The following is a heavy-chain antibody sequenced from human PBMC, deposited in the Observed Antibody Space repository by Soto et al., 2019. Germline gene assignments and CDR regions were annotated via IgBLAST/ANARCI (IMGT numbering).Heavy chain of an antibody. J-gene: IGHJ4*02. D-gene: IGHD3-10*01. Sequence: GGSLRLSCAASGFTFSSYAMSWVRQAPGKGLEWVSAISGSGGSTYYADSVKGRFTISRDNSKNTLYLQMNSLRAEDTAVYYCANSILITMVRGALGGWGQGTLVTVSS. CDR2: ISGSGGST. CDR3: ANSILITMVRGALGG. V-gene: IGHV3-23*01. CDR1: GFTFSSYA.